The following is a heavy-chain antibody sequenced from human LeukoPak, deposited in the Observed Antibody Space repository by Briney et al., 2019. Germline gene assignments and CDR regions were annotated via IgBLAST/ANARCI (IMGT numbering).Heavy chain of an antibody. V-gene: IGHV3-23*01. Sequence: PGGSLRLSCAASGFTFGNYFMNWFRQAPGKGLEWVSVMSCSGEEIHYADSVEGRFTISRDNSKNILSLQMNSLRVEDTAVYFCAQYGQRLPEYWGQGVMVTVS. CDR1: GFTFGNYF. CDR2: MSCSGEEI. CDR3: AQYGQRLPEY. J-gene: IGHJ4*02. D-gene: IGHD6-19*01.